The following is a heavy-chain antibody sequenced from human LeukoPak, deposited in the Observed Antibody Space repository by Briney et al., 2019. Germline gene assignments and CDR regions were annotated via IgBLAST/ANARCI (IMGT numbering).Heavy chain of an antibody. Sequence: PGGSLRLSCAASGFTFSSYAMHWVRQAPGKGLEWVSAISGSGGSTYYADSVKGRFTISRDNSKNTLYLQMNSLRAEDTAVYYCAKQGLYGDYYFDYWGQGTLVTVSS. D-gene: IGHD4-17*01. V-gene: IGHV3-23*01. CDR3: AKQGLYGDYYFDY. CDR2: ISGSGGST. J-gene: IGHJ4*02. CDR1: GFTFSSYA.